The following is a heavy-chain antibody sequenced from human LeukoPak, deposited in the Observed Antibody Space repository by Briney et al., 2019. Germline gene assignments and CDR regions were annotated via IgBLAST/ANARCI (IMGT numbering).Heavy chain of an antibody. CDR2: INPNGVGT. Sequence: ASVKVSCKASGYTFPSYYMHWVRQAPGQGLWWVGWINPNGVGTNYAQKFQGRVTMTRDTSISTAYMELSRLRSEDTAVYYCARAGVYDILTGYYRDYWGQGTLVTVSS. CDR1: GYTFPSYY. V-gene: IGHV1-2*02. CDR3: ARAGVYDILTGYYRDY. D-gene: IGHD3-9*01. J-gene: IGHJ4*02.